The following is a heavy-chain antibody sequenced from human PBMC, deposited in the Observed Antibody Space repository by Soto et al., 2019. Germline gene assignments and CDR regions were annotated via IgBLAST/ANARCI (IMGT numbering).Heavy chain of an antibody. Sequence: PGGSLRLSCSASGFPLSNNWMHWVRQVPGKRLVWVSHMNKDGSSTNYADSVKGRFIISRDNAKNTLYLQMNSLRAEDTAVYYCARVVTGTTRENWFDPWGQGTLVTVS. CDR1: GFPLSNNW. D-gene: IGHD1-7*01. V-gene: IGHV3-74*01. CDR2: MNKDGSST. CDR3: ARVVTGTTRENWFDP. J-gene: IGHJ5*02.